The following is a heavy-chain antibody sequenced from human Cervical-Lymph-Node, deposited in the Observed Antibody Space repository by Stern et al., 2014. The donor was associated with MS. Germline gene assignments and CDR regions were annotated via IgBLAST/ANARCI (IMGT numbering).Heavy chain of an antibody. D-gene: IGHD3-22*01. V-gene: IGHV1-2*02. CDR1: GYSFSDYY. CDR2: INPNTGGT. CDR3: ARGEVLRGKVVVMGAIDAFDI. Sequence: QVQLVESGGEVKKPGASVKVSCKASGYSFSDYYMHWVRQAPGQGLEWLGWINPNTGGTNYALKFLGRVTMTRDTSISTAYMELSSLTSDDTAMYYCARGEVLRGKVVVMGAIDAFDIWGQGTTVTVAS. J-gene: IGHJ3*02.